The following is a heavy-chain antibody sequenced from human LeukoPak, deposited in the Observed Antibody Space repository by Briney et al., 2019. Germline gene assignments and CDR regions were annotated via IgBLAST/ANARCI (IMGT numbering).Heavy chain of an antibody. V-gene: IGHV3-48*02. Sequence: GGSLRLSCVVSGFTFSNYSMNWVRQAPGKGLEWVSYISSRSSSIYYLDSVKGRFTISRDNAKNSLYLQMNSLRDEDTAVYYCARVIRRFGEFSSDYWGQGTLVTLSS. CDR3: ARVIRRFGEFSSDY. CDR2: ISSRSSSI. J-gene: IGHJ4*02. CDR1: GFTFSNYS. D-gene: IGHD3-10*01.